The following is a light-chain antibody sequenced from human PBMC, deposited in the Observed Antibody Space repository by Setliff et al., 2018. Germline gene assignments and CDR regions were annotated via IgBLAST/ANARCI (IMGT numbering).Light chain of an antibody. CDR3: AVWDDNLNGPV. V-gene: IGLV1-44*01. Sequence: PGQRVTISCSGTSSNIGSNTVNWYQQFPGTASKLLIQTNNQRHFGVPDRFSGSKSGASASLAISGLQSGDEADYYCAVWDDNLNGPVFGGGTKVTVL. CDR1: SSNIGSNT. CDR2: TNN. J-gene: IGLJ2*01.